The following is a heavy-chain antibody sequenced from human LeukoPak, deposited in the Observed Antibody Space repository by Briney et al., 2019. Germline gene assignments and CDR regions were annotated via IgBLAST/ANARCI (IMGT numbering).Heavy chain of an antibody. D-gene: IGHD3-3*01. CDR3: AKDRLLRFPYFDY. CDR1: GFTFSTYA. J-gene: IGHJ4*02. Sequence: GGSLRLFCAASGFTFSTYAMSWVRQAPGKGLEWVSAISGGGTSTYYADSVKGRFTISRDNSKNTLYLQMNSLRAEDTAVYYCAKDRLLRFPYFDYWGQGTLVTVSS. V-gene: IGHV3-23*01. CDR2: ISGGGTST.